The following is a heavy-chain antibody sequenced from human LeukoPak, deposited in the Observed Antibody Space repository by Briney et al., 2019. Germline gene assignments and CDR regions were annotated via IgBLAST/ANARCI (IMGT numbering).Heavy chain of an antibody. V-gene: IGHV1-18*04. D-gene: IGHD3-10*01. CDR2: TSAYNGNT. Sequence: ASVKVCCKASGYTFTGYGISWVRQAPGQGLEWMGWTSAYNGNTNYAQKLQGRVTMTTDTSTSTAYMELRSLRSDDTAVYYCARVGVLLWFGDPHWFHPWGQGTLVTVSS. J-gene: IGHJ5*02. CDR1: GYTFTGYG. CDR3: ARVGVLLWFGDPHWFHP.